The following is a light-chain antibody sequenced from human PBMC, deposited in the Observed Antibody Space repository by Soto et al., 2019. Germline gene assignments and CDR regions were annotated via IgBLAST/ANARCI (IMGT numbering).Light chain of an antibody. CDR2: EVS. CDR1: SSDVGGYNY. J-gene: IGLJ2*01. Sequence: QSVLTQPASVSGSPGQSITISCTGTSSDVGGYNYVSWYQQHPGNAPKLMIYEVSNRSSGVSYRFSGSKSGNTASLTISGLQAEDEADYYCSSYSSSNTLVVFGGGTKLTVL. V-gene: IGLV2-14*01. CDR3: SSYSSSNTLVV.